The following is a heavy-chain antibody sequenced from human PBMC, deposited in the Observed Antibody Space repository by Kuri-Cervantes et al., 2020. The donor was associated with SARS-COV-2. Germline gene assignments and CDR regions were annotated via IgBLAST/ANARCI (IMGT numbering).Heavy chain of an antibody. Sequence: ASVKVSCKASGYTFTSYGISWVRQAPGQGLEWMGWISAYNGNTNYAQKLQGRVTMTTDTSTSTAYMELRSLRSEDTAVYYCATLPLPAMGYYGMDVWGQGTTVTVSS. CDR1: GYTFTSYG. CDR2: ISAYNGNT. CDR3: ATLPLPAMGYYGMDV. D-gene: IGHD5-18*01. V-gene: IGHV1-18*01. J-gene: IGHJ6*02.